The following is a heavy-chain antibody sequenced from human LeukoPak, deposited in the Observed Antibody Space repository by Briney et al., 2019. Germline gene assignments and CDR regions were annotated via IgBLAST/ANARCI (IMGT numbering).Heavy chain of an antibody. V-gene: IGHV3-21*01. J-gene: IGHJ4*02. D-gene: IGHD6-19*01. CDR1: GFTFSSYS. Sequence: GGSLRLSCAASGFTFSSYSMNWVRQAPGKGLEWVSSISSSSSYIYYADSVKGRFTISRDNAKNSLYLQMNSLRAEDTAVYYCAMYSSGWHTRVDYFDYWGQGTLVTVSS. CDR3: AMYSSGWHTRVDYFDY. CDR2: ISSSSSYI.